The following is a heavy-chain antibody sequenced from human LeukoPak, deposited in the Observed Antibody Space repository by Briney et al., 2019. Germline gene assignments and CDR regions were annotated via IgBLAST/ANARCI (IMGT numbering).Heavy chain of an antibody. CDR3: ARQHYYDSSGYYYRSHAFDI. CDR2: IYYSGST. J-gene: IGHJ3*02. V-gene: IGHV4-39*01. D-gene: IGHD3-22*01. CDR1: GGSISSSSYY. Sequence: SETLSLTCTVSGGSISSSSYYWGWIRQPPGKGLEWIGSIYYSGSTYYNPSLKSRVTISVDTSKNQFSLKLSSVTAADTAVYYCARQHYYDSSGYYYRSHAFDIWGQGTMVTVSP.